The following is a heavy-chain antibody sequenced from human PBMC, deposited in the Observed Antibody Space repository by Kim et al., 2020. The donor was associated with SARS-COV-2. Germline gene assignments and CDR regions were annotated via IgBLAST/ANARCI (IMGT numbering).Heavy chain of an antibody. CDR3: AKIPYPVYYFDS. D-gene: IGHD2-2*01. J-gene: IGHJ4*02. Sequence: GGSLRLSCAASGFTFSSFSMSWVRQAPGKGLEWVSAIGAVGDNTYYADSVRGRFTISRDNSKNTLYMQMNSLRAEDTAVYYCAKIPYPVYYFDSWGQGSLVTVSS. CDR1: GFTFSSFS. CDR2: IGAVGDNT. V-gene: IGHV3-23*01.